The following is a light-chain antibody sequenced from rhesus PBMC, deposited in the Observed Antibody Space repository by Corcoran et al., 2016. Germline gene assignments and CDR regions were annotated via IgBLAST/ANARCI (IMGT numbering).Light chain of an antibody. J-gene: IGKJ2*01. Sequence: DIQMTQSPSSLSASVGDKVTITCRASQGISSWLAWYQQKPGKAPKLLIYKASSLQSGAPSRFSGSGSGTDFTLTISSLQPEDFATYYWLQYSSSPCSFGQGTKVEIK. V-gene: IGKV1-22*01. CDR1: QGISSW. CDR3: LQYSSSPCS. CDR2: KAS.